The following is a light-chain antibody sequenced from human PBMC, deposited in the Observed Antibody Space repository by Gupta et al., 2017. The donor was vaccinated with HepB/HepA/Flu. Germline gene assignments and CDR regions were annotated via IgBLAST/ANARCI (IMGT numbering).Light chain of an antibody. J-gene: IGLJ2*01. CDR1: SSDVGSYNR. CDR3: SSYTSSSTLV. Sequence: QPALTQPPSVSGSPGHSVTISGTGTSSDVGSYNRVSWYQQPPGTAPNLMISEVNNRPSGVPYRFSGSESGNTASLTISGLEAKDEADYYCSSYTSSSTLVFGGGTKLTVL. V-gene: IGLV2-18*02. CDR2: EVN.